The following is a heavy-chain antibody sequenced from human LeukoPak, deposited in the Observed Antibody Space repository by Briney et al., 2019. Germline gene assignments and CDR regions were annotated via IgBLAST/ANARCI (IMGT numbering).Heavy chain of an antibody. J-gene: IGHJ5*02. CDR2: IYYSAST. Sequence: ASETLSLTCSVAAYSINSGYYWVWIRQPPGKGLEGIGSIYYSASTYYNLSLKSRVTISVDTSKSQFSLKLSSVTAADTAVYYCASLGTYYDFWSGYLRGFARGSWFDPWGQGTLVTVSS. CDR3: ASLGTYYDFWSGYLRGFARGSWFDP. D-gene: IGHD3-3*01. CDR1: AYSINSGYY. V-gene: IGHV4-38-2*01.